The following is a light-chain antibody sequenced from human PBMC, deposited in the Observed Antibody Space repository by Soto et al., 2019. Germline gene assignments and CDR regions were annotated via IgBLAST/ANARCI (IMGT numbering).Light chain of an antibody. Sequence: QSALTQPASVSGSPGQSITISCTGTSSDVGSYNLVSWYQQHPGKARKLMIYEGSKRPSGVSNRFSGSKSGKTASLTISGLQAEDEADYYCCSYAGSSTWVFGGGTKLTVL. CDR2: EGS. CDR3: CSYAGSSTWV. J-gene: IGLJ3*02. V-gene: IGLV2-23*01. CDR1: SSDVGSYNL.